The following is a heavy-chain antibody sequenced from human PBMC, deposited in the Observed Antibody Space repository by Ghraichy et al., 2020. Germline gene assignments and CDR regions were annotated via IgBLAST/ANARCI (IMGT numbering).Heavy chain of an antibody. V-gene: IGHV3-66*01. CDR2: MYNGGGT. D-gene: IGHD6-13*01. J-gene: IGHJ4*02. Sequence: GGSLRLSCEVSGFTVSSNYMNWVRQAPGKGLEWVSVMYNGGGTDYADSVKGRFTISRDISKNTVYLQMNSLRVEDTALYYCVRGWQHQSLTFDYWGQGTLVTVSS. CDR1: GFTVSSNY. CDR3: VRGWQHQSLTFDY.